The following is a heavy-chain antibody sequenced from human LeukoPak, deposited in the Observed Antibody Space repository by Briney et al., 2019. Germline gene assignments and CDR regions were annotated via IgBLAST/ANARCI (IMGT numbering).Heavy chain of an antibody. CDR1: GYTFTGYY. CDR3: ARIYSSTSLLHAFDI. D-gene: IGHD2-2*01. V-gene: IGHV1-2*02. Sequence: ASAKVSCKASGYTFTGYYMHWVRQAPGQGLEWMGWINPNSGGTNYAQKFQGRVTMTRDTSISTAYMELSRLRSDDTAVYYCARIYSSTSLLHAFDIWGQGTMVTVSS. CDR2: INPNSGGT. J-gene: IGHJ3*02.